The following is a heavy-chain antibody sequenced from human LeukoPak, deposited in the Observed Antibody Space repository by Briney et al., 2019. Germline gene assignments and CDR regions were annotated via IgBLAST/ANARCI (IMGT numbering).Heavy chain of an antibody. J-gene: IGHJ4*02. Sequence: SETLSLTCTVSGGSISRYYWSWIRQPPGKGLEWIGYIYYSGDTNYNPSLKSRVTISVDTSKNQLSLKLSSVTAADTAVYYCARGGGSYHIDYWGQGTLVTVSS. CDR2: IYYSGDT. V-gene: IGHV4-59*01. D-gene: IGHD1-26*01. CDR3: ARGGGSYHIDY. CDR1: GGSISRYY.